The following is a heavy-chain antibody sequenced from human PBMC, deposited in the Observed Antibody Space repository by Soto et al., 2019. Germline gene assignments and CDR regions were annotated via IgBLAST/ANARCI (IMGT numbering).Heavy chain of an antibody. CDR1: GGSISSGEYY. D-gene: IGHD6-6*01. V-gene: IGHV4-30-4*01. CDR3: ARERPDGARLDP. J-gene: IGHJ5*02. Sequence: TLSLTCAVSGGSISSGEYYWSWIRQPPGKGLEWIGYIYHSGSTYYNPSLKSRVTKSVDTSKNQFSLKLSSVTAADTAVYYCARERPDGARLDPWGQGTLVTVSS. CDR2: IYHSGST.